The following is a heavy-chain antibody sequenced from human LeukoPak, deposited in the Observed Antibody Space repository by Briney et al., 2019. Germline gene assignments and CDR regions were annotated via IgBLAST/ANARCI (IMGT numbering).Heavy chain of an antibody. CDR3: ARQWGDCSSTSCYSAY. CDR1: GYSVASYW. V-gene: IGHV5-51*01. J-gene: IGHJ4*02. Sequence: GESLKISCKGSGYSVASYWIAWVRQIPGKGLEWMGIIYPGDSDTRYSPSFQGQVTISADKSISTAYLQWSSLKASDTAIYYCARQWGDCSSTSCYSAYWGQGTLVTVSS. D-gene: IGHD2-2*01. CDR2: IYPGDSDT.